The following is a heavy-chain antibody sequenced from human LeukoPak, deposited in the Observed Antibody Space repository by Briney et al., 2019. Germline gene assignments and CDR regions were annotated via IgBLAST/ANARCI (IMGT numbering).Heavy chain of an antibody. CDR3: ARSPYSGYDVEAYYFDY. CDR2: INPSGGST. V-gene: IGHV1-46*01. J-gene: IGHJ4*02. CDR1: GYTFTSYY. Sequence: ASVKVSCTASGYTFTSYYMHWVRQAPGQGLEWMGIINPSGGSTSYAQKFQGRVTMTRDMSTSTVYMELSSLRSEDTAVYYCARSPYSGYDVEAYYFDYWGQGTLVTVSS. D-gene: IGHD5-12*01.